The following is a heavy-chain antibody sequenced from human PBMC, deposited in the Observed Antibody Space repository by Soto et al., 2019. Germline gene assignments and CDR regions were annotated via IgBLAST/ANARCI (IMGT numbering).Heavy chain of an antibody. CDR1: GGTFSSYA. D-gene: IGHD2-8*01. CDR2: IIPIFGTA. CDR3: ASMRGTNRRGLYGLDV. Sequence: SVKVSCKACGGTFSSYAISWVRQAGGQGREWMGGIIPIFGTANYAQKFQGRVTITADEYTSTAYMELSSLRSEDTAVYYCASMRGTNRRGLYGLDVWRQGTMDTVSS. J-gene: IGHJ6*02. V-gene: IGHV1-69*13.